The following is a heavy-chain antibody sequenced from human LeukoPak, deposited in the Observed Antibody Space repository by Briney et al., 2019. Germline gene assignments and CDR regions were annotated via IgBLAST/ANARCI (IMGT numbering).Heavy chain of an antibody. J-gene: IGHJ4*02. D-gene: IGHD5-12*01. CDR3: AKGAYDYIEIAYFDY. Sequence: PGGSLRLSCVASGFSFNNYAMNWVRQAPGKGLEWVSRIIGSSGSTFYADSVKGRFTISRDKSKNTLYLQMNSLRAEDTAVYYCAKGAYDYIEIAYFDYWGQGSLVTVSS. CDR2: IIGSSGST. V-gene: IGHV3-23*01. CDR1: GFSFNNYA.